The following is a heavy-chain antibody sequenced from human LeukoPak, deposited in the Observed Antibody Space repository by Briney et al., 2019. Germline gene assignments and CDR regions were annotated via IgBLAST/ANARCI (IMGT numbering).Heavy chain of an antibody. V-gene: IGHV4-59*01. Sequence: SETLSLTCTVSGGSISSYYWSWIRQPPGKGLEWIGYIYYSGSTNYNPSLKSRVTISVDTSKNQFSLKLSSVTAADTAVYYCARVSYGDYEYYFDYWGQGTLVTVS. CDR1: GGSISSYY. J-gene: IGHJ4*02. CDR2: IYYSGST. CDR3: ARVSYGDYEYYFDY. D-gene: IGHD4-17*01.